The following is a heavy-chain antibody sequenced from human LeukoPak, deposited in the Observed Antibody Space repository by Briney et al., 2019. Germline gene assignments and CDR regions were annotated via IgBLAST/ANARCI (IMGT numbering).Heavy chain of an antibody. V-gene: IGHV4-59*12. CDR1: GGSISSYY. CDR2: IYYSGST. CDR3: ARDSYCTNGVCYNFDY. D-gene: IGHD2-8*01. J-gene: IGHJ4*02. Sequence: KPSETLSLTCTVSGGSISSYYLTWIRQPPGTGLEWIGYIYYSGSTNYNPSLKSRVTMSVDTSKNQFSLKLSSVTAADTAVYYCARDSYCTNGVCYNFDYWGQGTLVTVSS.